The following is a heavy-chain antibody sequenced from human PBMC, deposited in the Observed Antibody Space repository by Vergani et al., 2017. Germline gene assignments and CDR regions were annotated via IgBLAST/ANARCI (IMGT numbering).Heavy chain of an antibody. D-gene: IGHD6-19*01. J-gene: IGHJ3*02. CDR1: GGSISSSNW. Sequence: QAQLQESGPGLVKPSGTLSLTCAVSGGSISSSNWWSWVRQPPGKGLEWIGEIYHSGSTNYNPSLKSRVTISVDKSKNQFSLKLSSVTAADTAVYYCARVSGIAVAGNLDAFDIWGQGTMVTVSS. CDR2: IYHSGST. V-gene: IGHV4-4*02. CDR3: ARVSGIAVAGNLDAFDI.